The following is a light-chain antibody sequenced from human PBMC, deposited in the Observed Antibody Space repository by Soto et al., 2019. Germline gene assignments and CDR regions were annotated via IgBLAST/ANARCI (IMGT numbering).Light chain of an antibody. CDR2: NNN. V-gene: IGLV1-47*02. J-gene: IGLJ3*02. Sequence: QSVLTQPPSASGTPGQRVTISCSGSSSNIGSNYVYWYQQLPGTAPKLLIHNNNQRPSGVPDRFSGSKSGTSASLAISGLRSEDEADYYCSSYAGSNNLVFAGGTKLTVL. CDR3: SSYAGSNNLV. CDR1: SSNIGSNY.